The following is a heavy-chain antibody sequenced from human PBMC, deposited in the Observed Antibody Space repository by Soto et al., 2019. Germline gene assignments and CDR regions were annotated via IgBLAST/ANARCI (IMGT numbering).Heavy chain of an antibody. D-gene: IGHD3-16*01. CDR3: ARDQVGGGGGTLAFDY. J-gene: IGHJ4*02. Sequence: GGSLRLSCAASGFTVSSNYMSWVRQAPGKGLEWVSVIYSGGSTYYADSVKGRFTISRDNSKNTLYLQMNSLRAEDTAVYCCARDQVGGGGGTLAFDYWGQGTLVTVSS. V-gene: IGHV3-66*01. CDR1: GFTVSSNY. CDR2: IYSGGST.